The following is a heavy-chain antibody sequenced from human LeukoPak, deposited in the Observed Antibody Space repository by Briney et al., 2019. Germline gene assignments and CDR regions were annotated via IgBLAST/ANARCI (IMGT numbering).Heavy chain of an antibody. V-gene: IGHV4-59*02. J-gene: IGHJ4*02. CDR2: VYYSGST. D-gene: IGHD2-15*01. CDR1: GGSVSGYY. CDR3: ARIHRYCSGGACYVLDN. Sequence: KSSETLSLTCDVSGGSVSGYYWGWIRQPPGRGLEWIGYVYYSGSTNYNPSFKSRITISVDTSRNQFSLQLSSVTAADTAVYYCARIHRYCSGGACYVLDNWGQGTLVTVSS.